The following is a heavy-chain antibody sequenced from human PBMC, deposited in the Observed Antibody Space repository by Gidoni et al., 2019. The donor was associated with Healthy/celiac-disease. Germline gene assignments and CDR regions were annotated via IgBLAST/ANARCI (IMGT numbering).Heavy chain of an antibody. Sequence: QLQLQESGPGLVKPSETLSLTCTVSGGSISSSSYYWVWISQPPGKGLEWIGSIYYSGSTYYNPSLKSRVTISVDTAKNQFSLKLSSVTAADTAVYYCARQAGNGDYWGQGTLVTVSS. V-gene: IGHV4-39*01. CDR2: IYYSGST. CDR3: ARQAGNGDY. J-gene: IGHJ4*02. CDR1: GGSISSSSYY. D-gene: IGHD4-4*01.